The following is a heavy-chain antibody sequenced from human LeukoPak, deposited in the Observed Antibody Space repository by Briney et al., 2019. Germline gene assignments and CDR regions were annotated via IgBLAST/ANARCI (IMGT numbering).Heavy chain of an antibody. D-gene: IGHD6-19*01. CDR2: ISAYNGNT. Sequence: ASVKVSCKASGYTFTSYGISWMRQAPGQGLEWMGWISAYNGNTNYAQKLQGRVTMTTDTSTSTVYMELRSLRSDDTAVYYCARDRPYSSGSFDYWGQGTLVTVSS. J-gene: IGHJ4*02. CDR1: GYTFTSYG. V-gene: IGHV1-18*01. CDR3: ARDRPYSSGSFDY.